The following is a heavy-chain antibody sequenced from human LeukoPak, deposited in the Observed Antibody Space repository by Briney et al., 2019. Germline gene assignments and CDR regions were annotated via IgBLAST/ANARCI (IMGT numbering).Heavy chain of an antibody. Sequence: GGSLRLSCAASGFTFGNSWLHWVRQAPGKGLVWVSLINADGSTTSYADSVKGRFTISRDNARNTLSLEMNSLTIEDTAVYYCIVVVEPPDSDGFDVWGQGTMITVSS. CDR3: IVVVEPPDSDGFDV. CDR2: INADGSTT. D-gene: IGHD1-14*01. V-gene: IGHV3-74*01. CDR1: GFTFGNSW. J-gene: IGHJ3*01.